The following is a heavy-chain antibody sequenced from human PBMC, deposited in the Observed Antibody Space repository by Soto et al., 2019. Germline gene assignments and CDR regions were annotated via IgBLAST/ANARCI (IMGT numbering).Heavy chain of an antibody. CDR3: AKGCGCKYSSSSVDY. Sequence: GGSLRLSCAASGFTFSSYGMHWVRQAPGKGLEWVAVISYDGSNKYYADSVKGRFTISRDNSKNTLYLQMNSLRAEDTAVYYCAKGCGCKYSSSSVDYWGQGTLVTVSS. V-gene: IGHV3-30*18. D-gene: IGHD6-6*01. CDR1: GFTFSSYG. CDR2: ISYDGSNK. J-gene: IGHJ4*02.